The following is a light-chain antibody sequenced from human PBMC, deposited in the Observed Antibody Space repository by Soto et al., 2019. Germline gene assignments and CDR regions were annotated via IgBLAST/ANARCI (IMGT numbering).Light chain of an antibody. CDR3: CSYAGSYTLV. CDR1: SSDVGGYNY. Sequence: QSALTQPRSVSGSPGQSVTISCTGTSSDVGGYNYVSWYQQHPGKAPKLMIYDVNKRPSGVPDRFSGSKSGNTASLTISGHQAEDEADYYCCSYAGSYTLVFGTGTKLTVL. CDR2: DVN. J-gene: IGLJ1*01. V-gene: IGLV2-11*01.